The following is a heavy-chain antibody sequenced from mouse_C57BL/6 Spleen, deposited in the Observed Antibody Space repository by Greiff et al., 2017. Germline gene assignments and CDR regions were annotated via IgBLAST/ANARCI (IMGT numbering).Heavy chain of an antibody. V-gene: IGHV5-4*03. CDR1: GFTFSSYA. CDR2: ISDGGSYT. J-gene: IGHJ4*01. D-gene: IGHD2-5*01. CDR3: ARASYSNHDYAMDY. Sequence: EVKLVESGGGLVKPGGSLKLSCAASGFTFSSYAMSWVRQTPEKRLEWVATISDGGSYTYYPDNVKGRFTISRDNAKNNLYLQMSHLKSEDTAMYYCARASYSNHDYAMDYWGQGTSVTVSS.